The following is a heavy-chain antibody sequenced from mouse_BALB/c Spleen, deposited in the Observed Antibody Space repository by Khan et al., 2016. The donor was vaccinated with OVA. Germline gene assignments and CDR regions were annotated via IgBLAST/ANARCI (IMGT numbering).Heavy chain of an antibody. D-gene: IGHD4-1*01. CDR1: GYTFTNYV. CDR2: INPYNAGT. J-gene: IGHJ3*01. V-gene: IGHV1S136*01. CDR3: AREASSWDFSFPY. Sequence: EVQLQESGPELVEPGASVKMSCKASGYTFTNYVMHWVKQKPGQGLEWIGYINPYNAGTRYNEKFKGKATLTSDISSTTAYMEPSSLTSEDSAVYYCAREASSWDFSFPYWGQGTLVTVSA.